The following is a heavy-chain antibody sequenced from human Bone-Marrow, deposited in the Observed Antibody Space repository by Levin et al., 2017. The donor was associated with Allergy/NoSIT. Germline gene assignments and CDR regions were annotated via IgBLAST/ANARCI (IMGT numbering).Heavy chain of an antibody. CDR3: ARGGSGPPRGMDV. CDR1: GGSIGSSSNY. D-gene: IGHD6-19*01. V-gene: IGHV4-39*07. CDR2: VYSGGST. J-gene: IGHJ6*02. Sequence: PSETLSLICSVSGGSIGSSSNYWAWIRRPPGKGLEWIGSVYSGGSTYYNPSLKSPVTISIDTSKNQFSLKVNSVTAADTAVYFCARGGSGPPRGMDVWGQGTTVTVSS.